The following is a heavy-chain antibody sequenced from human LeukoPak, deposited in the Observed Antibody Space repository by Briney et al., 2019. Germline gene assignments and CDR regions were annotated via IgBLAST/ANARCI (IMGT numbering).Heavy chain of an antibody. Sequence: GASVKVSCKASGYTFTGYYMHWVRQAPGQGLEWMGIINPSGGSTSYAQKFQGRVTMTRDTSTSTVYMELSSLRSEDTAVYYCARVGGSGTLFDYWGQGTLVTVSS. CDR1: GYTFTGYY. J-gene: IGHJ4*02. CDR3: ARVGGSGTLFDY. CDR2: INPSGGST. D-gene: IGHD3-10*01. V-gene: IGHV1-46*01.